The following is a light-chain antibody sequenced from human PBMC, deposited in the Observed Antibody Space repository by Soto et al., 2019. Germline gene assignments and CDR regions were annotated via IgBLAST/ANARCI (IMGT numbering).Light chain of an antibody. J-gene: IGLJ1*01. CDR2: EVT. CDR3: SSYTSSNTPNV. CDR1: SSDVGAYNF. V-gene: IGLV2-14*01. Sequence: QSVLTQPASVSGSPGQSITISCTGSSSDVGAYNFVSWYQHHPGKAPKLILYEVTTHPSGVSSRFSGSKSGNTASLTISGLQADDEANYYCSSYTSSNTPNVFGTRSKVTVL.